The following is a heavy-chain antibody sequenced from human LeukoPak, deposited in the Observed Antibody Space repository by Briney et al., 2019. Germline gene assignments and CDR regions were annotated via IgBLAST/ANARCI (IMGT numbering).Heavy chain of an antibody. CDR3: ARGQYHLLYWYFDL. D-gene: IGHD2-2*01. CDR2: IYSSGST. Sequence: PSETLSLTCTVSGGSISSYYWSWIRQPAGKGLEWIGRIYSSGSTNYSPSLKSRVTMSVDTSKNQFSLKLSSVTAADTAVYYCARGQYHLLYWYFDLWGRGTLVTVSS. J-gene: IGHJ2*01. V-gene: IGHV4-4*07. CDR1: GGSISSYY.